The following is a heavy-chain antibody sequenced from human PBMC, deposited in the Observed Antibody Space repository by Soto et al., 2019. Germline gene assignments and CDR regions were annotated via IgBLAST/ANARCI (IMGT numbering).Heavy chain of an antibody. CDR1: GGSISSGEYY. Sequence: PSETLSLTCTVSGGSISSGEYYWSWIRQPPGKGLEWIGYIYYSGSTYYNPSLKSRVTISVDTSKNQFSLKLSSVTAADTAVYYCARDEGDYGLDPWGQGTLVTVSS. V-gene: IGHV4-30-4*01. CDR3: ARDEGDYGLDP. D-gene: IGHD4-17*01. J-gene: IGHJ5*02. CDR2: IYYSGST.